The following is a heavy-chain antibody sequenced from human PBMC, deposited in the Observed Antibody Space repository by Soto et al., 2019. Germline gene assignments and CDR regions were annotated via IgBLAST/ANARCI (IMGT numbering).Heavy chain of an antibody. J-gene: IGHJ4*02. Sequence: SSETLSLTCSVSGGSISSGDYYWSWIRQPPGKGLEWIGYIYYSGSTYYNPSLKSRVTISVDTSKNQFSLKLSSVTAADTAVYYCARRGYCSGGSCYPILDYWGQGTLVTVSS. CDR1: GGSISSGDYY. CDR2: IYYSGST. V-gene: IGHV4-30-4*01. D-gene: IGHD2-15*01. CDR3: ARRGYCSGGSCYPILDY.